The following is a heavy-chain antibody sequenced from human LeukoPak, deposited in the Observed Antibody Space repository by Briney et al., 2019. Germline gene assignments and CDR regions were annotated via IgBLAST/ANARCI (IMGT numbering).Heavy chain of an antibody. CDR1: GYTFTSYG. J-gene: IGHJ5*02. Sequence: SVKVSCKASGYTFTSYGISWVRQAPGQGLEWMGRIIAILGIANYAQKFQGRVTITADKSTSTAYMELSSLRSEDTAVYYCAREVAPTYNWFDPWGQGTLVTVSS. D-gene: IGHD2-15*01. CDR2: IIAILGIA. V-gene: IGHV1-69*04. CDR3: AREVAPTYNWFDP.